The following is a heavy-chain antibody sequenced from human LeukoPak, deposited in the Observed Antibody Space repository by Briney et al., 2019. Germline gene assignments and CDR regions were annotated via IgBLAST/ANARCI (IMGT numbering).Heavy chain of an antibody. Sequence: GGSLTLACTASRFTFRIYWVHWVRQAQEQGMVWVSRINTDGSSTIYADSVKGRFTISRDNAKNTLYLQINSLRVEDTAIYYCARGRSGFYFDYWGQGTLVTVSS. D-gene: IGHD3-22*01. J-gene: IGHJ4*02. CDR2: INTDGSST. CDR1: RFTFRIYW. V-gene: IGHV3-74*01. CDR3: ARGRSGFYFDY.